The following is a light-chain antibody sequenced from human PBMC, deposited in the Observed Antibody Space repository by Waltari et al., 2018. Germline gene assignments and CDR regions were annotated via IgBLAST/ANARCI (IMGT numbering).Light chain of an antibody. J-gene: IGKJ1*01. CDR1: QGISTW. V-gene: IGKV1-5*03. Sequence: DLQMTQSPSTLSASAGDRVTITCRASQGISTWLAWYQQKPGKAPKLVVYKASSLESGVPSRFSGSGSGTEFTLTISSLQPDDFATYYCQQYNSYSRTFGQGTKVEI. CDR2: KAS. CDR3: QQYNSYSRT.